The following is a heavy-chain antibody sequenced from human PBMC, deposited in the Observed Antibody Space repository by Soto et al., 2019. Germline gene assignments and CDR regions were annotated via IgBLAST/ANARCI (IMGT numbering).Heavy chain of an antibody. CDR2: ISGSGGST. CDR1: GFTFSSYA. Sequence: EVQLLESGGGLVQPGGSLRLSCAASGFTFSSYAMSWVHQAPGKGMEWVSAISGSGGSTYYADSVKGRFTISRENSKNTLYRKRNGLRAEDTAVYYGAKDLGDIVVVVAALFDYGGQETLVPVS. CDR3: AKDLGDIVVVVAALFDY. D-gene: IGHD2-15*01. V-gene: IGHV3-23*01. J-gene: IGHJ4*02.